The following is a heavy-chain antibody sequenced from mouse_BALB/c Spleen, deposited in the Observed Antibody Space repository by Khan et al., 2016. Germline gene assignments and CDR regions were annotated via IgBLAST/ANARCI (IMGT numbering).Heavy chain of an antibody. CDR1: GYTISSNW. V-gene: IGHV1-9*01. J-gene: IGHJ4*01. CDR2: ILPGSGST. Sequence: QVQLQQSGAELKKPGASVMISCKATGYTISSNWIEWVKQRPGHGLEWIGEILPGSGSTNYNEKFKGKATFTADTSYNQAYMQLSSLTSEDSAVYYCANDYYAMDYWGQGTSVTVSS. CDR3: ANDYYAMDY.